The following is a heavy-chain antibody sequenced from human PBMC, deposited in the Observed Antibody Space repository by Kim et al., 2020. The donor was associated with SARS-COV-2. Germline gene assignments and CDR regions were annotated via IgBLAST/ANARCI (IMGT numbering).Heavy chain of an antibody. Sequence: GGSLRLSCAASGLPFRRHAMSWVRQPPGNGLEWVSAISDNGGNTYFADSVKGRFTITRNNSRNTLYLQMNSLTADDTAVYYCAKEVWLSGTGRFDPWGQGPQLNVSS. V-gene: IGHV3-23*01. D-gene: IGHD3-22*01. CDR3: AKEVWLSGTGRFDP. J-gene: IGHJ5*02. CDR2: ISDNGGNT. CDR1: GLPFRRHA.